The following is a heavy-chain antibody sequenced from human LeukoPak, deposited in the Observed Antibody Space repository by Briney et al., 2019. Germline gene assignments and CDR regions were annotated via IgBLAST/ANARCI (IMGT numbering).Heavy chain of an antibody. J-gene: IGHJ6*03. Sequence: SVKVSCKASGGTFSSYAISGVGQAPGQGLEGMGSTITIFGTANYAQKFQGRVTITTDESMITEAVELSSLRSDDTAVYYCARDNAPCSGGSCYQYYYYYYMDVWGKGTTVTVSS. D-gene: IGHD2-15*01. CDR3: ARDNAPCSGGSCYQYYYYYYMDV. V-gene: IGHV1-69*05. CDR1: GGTFSSYA. CDR2: TITIFGTA.